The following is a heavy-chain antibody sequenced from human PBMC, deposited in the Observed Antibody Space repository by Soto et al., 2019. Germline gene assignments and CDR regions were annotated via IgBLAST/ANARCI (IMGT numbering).Heavy chain of an antibody. V-gene: IGHV2-70*01. CDR3: ARIQTSTPYYYGMDV. D-gene: IGHD4-4*01. CDR1: GFSLSTSGMC. Sequence: QTLTLTCTFSGFSLSTSGMCVSWIRQPPGKAPEWLALIDWDDDKYYSTSLKTRLTISKDTSKNQVVLTMTNMDPVDTATYYCARIQTSTPYYYGMDVWGQGTTVTVSS. J-gene: IGHJ6*02. CDR2: IDWDDDK.